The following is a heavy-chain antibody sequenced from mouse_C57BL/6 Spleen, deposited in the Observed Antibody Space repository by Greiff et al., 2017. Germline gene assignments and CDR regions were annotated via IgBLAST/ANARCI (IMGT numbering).Heavy chain of an antibody. V-gene: IGHV1-4*01. J-gene: IGHJ4*01. CDR2: INPSSGYT. Sequence: VQLQQSGAELARPGASVKMSCKASGYTFTSYTMHWVKQRPGQGLEWIGYINPSSGYTKYNQKFKDKATLTADKSSSTAYMQLSSLTSEDSVVYYCANSNYDYAMDYWGQGTSVTVSS. CDR1: GYTFTSYT. CDR3: ANSNYDYAMDY. D-gene: IGHD2-5*01.